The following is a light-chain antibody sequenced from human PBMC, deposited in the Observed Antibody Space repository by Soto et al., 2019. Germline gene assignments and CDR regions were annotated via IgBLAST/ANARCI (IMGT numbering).Light chain of an antibody. Sequence: QSVLTQPPSVSAAPGQKVTISCSGSSSNIGNNYVSWYQHLPGTAPKLLIDDNEKRPSGIPDRFSGSKSGTSATLGITGLQTGDEADYYCGTWDSSLSAVVFGGGTKLTVL. CDR2: DNE. CDR3: GTWDSSLSAVV. J-gene: IGLJ2*01. CDR1: SSNIGNNY. V-gene: IGLV1-51*01.